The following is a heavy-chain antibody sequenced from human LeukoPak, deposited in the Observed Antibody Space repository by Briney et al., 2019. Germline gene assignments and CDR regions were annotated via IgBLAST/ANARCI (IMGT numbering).Heavy chain of an antibody. CDR3: ATGAASIGWLSHDH. V-gene: IGHV3-23*01. Sequence: PSGTLSLSCAASGVTFSSFSRSWIRQTPGKGLEWVSDINGSASTTKYADPVKGRFIISRDNSKNTLFLQMNSLTAEDTAVYYCATGAASIGWLSHDHWGQGTLVTVSS. CDR2: INGSASTT. D-gene: IGHD2-15*01. J-gene: IGHJ4*02. CDR1: GVTFSSFS.